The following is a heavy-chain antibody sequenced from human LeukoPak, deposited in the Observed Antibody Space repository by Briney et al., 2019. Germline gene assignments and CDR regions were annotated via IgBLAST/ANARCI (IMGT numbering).Heavy chain of an antibody. CDR2: IRYDGSNK. CDR1: GFTFSSYG. V-gene: IGHV3-30*02. CDR3: ASQYLYYYGYYRGYFDY. J-gene: IGHJ4*02. D-gene: IGHD3-10*01. Sequence: GGSLRLSCAASGFTFSSYGMHWVRQAPGKGLEWVAFIRYDGSNKYYADSVKGRFTISRDNAKNSLYLQMNSLRAEDTAVYYCASQYLYYYGYYRGYFDYWGQGTLVTVSS.